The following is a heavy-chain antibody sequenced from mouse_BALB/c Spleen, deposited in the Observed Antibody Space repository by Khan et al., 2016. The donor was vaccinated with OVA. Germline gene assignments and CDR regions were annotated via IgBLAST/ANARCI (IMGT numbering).Heavy chain of an antibody. CDR3: ARAYYRYDGYYAMDY. D-gene: IGHD2-14*01. V-gene: IGHV2-6-4*01. CDR1: GFSLSRYS. J-gene: IGHJ4*01. CDR2: IWGDGST. Sequence: VKLVESGPGLVAPSQSLSITCTVSGFSLSRYSVHWVRQPPGKGLEWLGMIWGDGSTDYNSALKSRLSISKDNSKSQVFLKMNSLQTDDTAMYYCARAYYRYDGYYAMDYWGQGTSVTVSS.